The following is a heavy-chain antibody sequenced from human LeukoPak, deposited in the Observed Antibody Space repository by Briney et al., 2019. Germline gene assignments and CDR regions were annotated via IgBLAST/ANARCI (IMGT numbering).Heavy chain of an antibody. CDR3: AKDQSPKLTGYSSGCRPLDL. D-gene: IGHD6-19*01. V-gene: IGHV3-21*01. Sequence: GGSLRLSCAASGFTLRSYTMNWVRQAPGKGLEWVSSIGISSNKIYYADSVKGRFIISRDNAKNSVYLQMNSLRAEDTAVYYCAKDQSPKLTGYSSGCRPLDLWGQGTLVTVSS. CDR2: IGISSNKI. J-gene: IGHJ5*02. CDR1: GFTLRSYT.